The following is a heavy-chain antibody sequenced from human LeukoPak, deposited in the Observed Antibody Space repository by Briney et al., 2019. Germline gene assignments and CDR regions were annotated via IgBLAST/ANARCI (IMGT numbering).Heavy chain of an antibody. CDR2: ISGSGGST. CDR1: GFTFSSYA. V-gene: IGHV3-23*01. Sequence: AGGSLRLSCAASGFTFSSYAMSWVRQAPGKGLEWVSAISGSGGSTYYADSVKGRFTISRDNSKNTLYLQMNSLRAEDTAVYYCARARDYYDSSGYYPPSDAFDIWGQGTMVTVSS. CDR3: ARARDYYDSSGYYPPSDAFDI. D-gene: IGHD3-22*01. J-gene: IGHJ3*02.